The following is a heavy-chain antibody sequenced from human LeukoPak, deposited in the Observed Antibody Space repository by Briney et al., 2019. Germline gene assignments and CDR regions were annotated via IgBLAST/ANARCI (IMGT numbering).Heavy chain of an antibody. V-gene: IGHV3-23*01. CDR1: GFTFSSYA. Sequence: GGSLRLSCAASGFTFSSYAMSWVRQAPGKGLEWVSAISGSGGSTYYADSVKGRFTISRDDSKNTLYLQMNSLRAEDTAVYYCAKEVVPAATGYYYYYMDVWGKGTTVTVFS. CDR2: ISGSGGST. D-gene: IGHD2-2*01. CDR3: AKEVVPAATGYYYYYMDV. J-gene: IGHJ6*03.